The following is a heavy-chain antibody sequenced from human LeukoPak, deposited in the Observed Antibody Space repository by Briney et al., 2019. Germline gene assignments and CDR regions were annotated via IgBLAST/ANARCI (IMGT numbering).Heavy chain of an antibody. V-gene: IGHV4-31*03. D-gene: IGHD2-21*02. CDR1: GGSISSGGYY. CDR3: ARVQTDPEYYFDY. Sequence: PSETLSLTCTVSGGSISSGGYYWSWIRQHPGEGLEWIGYIYYSGSTYYNPSLKSRVTISVDTSKNQFSLKLSSVTAADTAVYYCARVQTDPEYYFDYWGQGTLVTVSS. J-gene: IGHJ4*02. CDR2: IYYSGST.